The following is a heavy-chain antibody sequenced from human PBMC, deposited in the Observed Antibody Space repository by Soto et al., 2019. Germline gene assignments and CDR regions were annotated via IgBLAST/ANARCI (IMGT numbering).Heavy chain of an antibody. Sequence: QVQLVQSGAEVKKPGSSVKVSCKASGGTFSSYAISWVRQAPGQGLEWMGGIIPIFGTANYAQKFQGRVTITADESTSTAYMELSSLRSKDTAVYYCARTSRVTTYYYDSSGYYYDYWGQGTLVTVSS. CDR1: GGTFSSYA. J-gene: IGHJ4*02. CDR3: ARTSRVTTYYYDSSGYYYDY. CDR2: IIPIFGTA. V-gene: IGHV1-69*01. D-gene: IGHD3-22*01.